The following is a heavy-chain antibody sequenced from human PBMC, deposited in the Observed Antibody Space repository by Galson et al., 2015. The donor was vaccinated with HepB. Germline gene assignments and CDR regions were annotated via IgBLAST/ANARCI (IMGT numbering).Heavy chain of an antibody. CDR3: ARDVEGATDFDY. V-gene: IGHV1-46*01. J-gene: IGHJ4*02. CDR2: INPSGGST. CDR1: GYTFTSYY. Sequence: SVKVSCKASGYTFTSYYMHWVRQAPGQGLEWMGIINPSGGSTSYAQKFRGRVTMTRDTSTSTVYMELSSLRSEDTAVYYCARDVEGATDFDYWGQGTLVTVSS. D-gene: IGHD1-26*01.